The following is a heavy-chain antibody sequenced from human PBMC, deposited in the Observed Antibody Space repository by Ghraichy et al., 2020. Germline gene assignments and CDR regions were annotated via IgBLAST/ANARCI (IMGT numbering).Heavy chain of an antibody. Sequence: SETLSLTCSVSGGSISNYYWSWIRQPPGKGPEWVGYISHSGITTYTSSLTSRVSISVDTSKNQFSLRLRSVTAADTAVYYCARDVTGQRRGAFDHWGQGTLVTVSA. D-gene: IGHD2/OR15-2a*01. CDR3: ARDVTGQRRGAFDH. J-gene: IGHJ3*01. CDR2: ISHSGIT. V-gene: IGHV4-59*01. CDR1: GGSISNYY.